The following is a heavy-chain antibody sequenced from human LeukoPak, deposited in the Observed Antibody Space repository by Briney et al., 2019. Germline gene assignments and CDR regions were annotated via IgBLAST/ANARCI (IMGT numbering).Heavy chain of an antibody. CDR1: GYTFSRHG. J-gene: IGHJ4*02. V-gene: IGHV3-30*03. D-gene: IGHD3-3*01. CDR2: ISNDGSRK. Sequence: GGSLRLSCAPSGYTFSRHGMHWVRQAPGKGLEWVAIISNDGSRKYYAHSVEGRFTISRDNSKNTLYLQMDSLRAEDTAVYYCARDRAWNYFDYWGQGTLVTVSS. CDR3: ARDRAWNYFDY.